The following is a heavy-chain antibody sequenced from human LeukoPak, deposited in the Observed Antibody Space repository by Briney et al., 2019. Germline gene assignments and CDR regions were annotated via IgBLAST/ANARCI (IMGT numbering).Heavy chain of an antibody. Sequence: PSETLSLTCTVSGGSISSGDYYWSWIRQPPGKGLEWIGYIYYSGSTYYNPSLKSRVTISVDTSKNQFSLKLSSVTAADTAVYYCARVGPMGPNFDYWGQGTLVTVSS. CDR1: GGSISSGDYY. D-gene: IGHD5-24*01. CDR3: ARVGPMGPNFDY. J-gene: IGHJ4*02. CDR2: IYYSGST. V-gene: IGHV4-30-4*08.